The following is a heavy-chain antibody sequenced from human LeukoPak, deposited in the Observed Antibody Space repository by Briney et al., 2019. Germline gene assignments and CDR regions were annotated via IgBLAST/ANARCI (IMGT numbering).Heavy chain of an antibody. Sequence: ASVKVSCKASGGTFSSYAISWVRQAPGQGLEWMGWISAYNGNTNYAQKLQGRVTMTTDTSTSTAYMELRSLRSDDTAVYYCARGRITIFGVVTPHFDYWGQGTLVTVSS. CDR2: ISAYNGNT. D-gene: IGHD3-3*01. CDR1: GGTFSSYA. J-gene: IGHJ4*02. V-gene: IGHV1-18*01. CDR3: ARGRITIFGVVTPHFDY.